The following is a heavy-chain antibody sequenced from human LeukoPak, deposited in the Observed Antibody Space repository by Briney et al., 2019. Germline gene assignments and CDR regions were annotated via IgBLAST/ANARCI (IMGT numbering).Heavy chain of an antibody. CDR2: IYHSGST. J-gene: IGHJ4*02. Sequence: SETLSLTCTVSGYSISSGYYWGWIRQPPGKGLEWIGSIYHSGSTYYNPSLKSRVTISVDTSKNQFSLKLTSVTAADTAVYYCARVDFWSAYFFDYWGQGTLVTVSS. CDR3: ARVDFWSAYFFDY. V-gene: IGHV4-38-2*02. CDR1: GYSISSGYY. D-gene: IGHD3-3*01.